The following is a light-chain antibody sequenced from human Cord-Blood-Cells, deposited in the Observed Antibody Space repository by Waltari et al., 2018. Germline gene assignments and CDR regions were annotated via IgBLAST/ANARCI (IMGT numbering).Light chain of an antibody. CDR1: QSISSY. CDR2: AAS. V-gene: IGKV1-39*01. Sequence: DIQMTQSPSSLSASVGDRVTITCRASQSISSYLNWYQQKPGKAPKLLFYAASSLQSGVPSRFSGSGSGTDFTLTISSLQPEDVATYYCQQSYSTPYSFGQGTKLEIK. CDR3: QQSYSTPYS. J-gene: IGKJ2*03.